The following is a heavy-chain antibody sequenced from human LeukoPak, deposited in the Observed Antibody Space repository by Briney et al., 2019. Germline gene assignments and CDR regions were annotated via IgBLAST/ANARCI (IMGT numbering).Heavy chain of an antibody. V-gene: IGHV3-23*01. CDR1: GFTFSSYA. J-gene: IGHJ6*03. CDR2: ISGSGGST. CDR3: AKDTAMVTGYYYYYMDV. Sequence: PGGSLRLSCAASGFTFSSYAMSWVRQAPGKGLEWVSAISGSGGSTYYADSVKGRFTISRDNSKNTLYLQTNSLRAEDTAVYYCAKDTAMVTGYYYYYMDVWGKGTTVIVSS. D-gene: IGHD5-18*01.